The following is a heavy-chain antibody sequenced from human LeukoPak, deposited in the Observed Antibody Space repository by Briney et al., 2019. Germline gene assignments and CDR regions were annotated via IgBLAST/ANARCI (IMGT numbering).Heavy chain of an antibody. CDR3: ARAHNWKYGSFDF. CDR1: GFIFSSHG. CDR2: ISSSSSYI. V-gene: IGHV3-21*01. J-gene: IGHJ4*02. Sequence: GGSLRLSCAASGFIFSSHGMNWVRQAPGKGLEWVSCISSSSSYIYYADSVKGRFTISRDNAKNSLYLQMNSLRAEDTAVYYCARAHNWKYGSFDFWGQGTLVTVSS. D-gene: IGHD1-7*01.